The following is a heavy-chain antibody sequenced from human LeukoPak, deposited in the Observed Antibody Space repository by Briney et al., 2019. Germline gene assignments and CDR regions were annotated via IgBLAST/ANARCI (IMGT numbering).Heavy chain of an antibody. D-gene: IGHD5-18*01. Sequence: SETLSLTCTVSGGSISSYYWSWIRQPPGKGPEWIGYIYYSGSTNYNPSLKSRVTISVDTSKNQFSLKLSSVTAADTAVYYCARVYSYGGGYFDYWGQGTLVTVSS. CDR1: GGSISSYY. V-gene: IGHV4-59*01. CDR2: IYYSGST. CDR3: ARVYSYGGGYFDY. J-gene: IGHJ4*02.